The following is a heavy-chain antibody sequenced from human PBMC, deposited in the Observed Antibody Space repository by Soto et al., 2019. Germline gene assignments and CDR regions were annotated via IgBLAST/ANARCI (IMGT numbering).Heavy chain of an antibody. CDR2: IYYGGST. CDR3: AREGYGSGSYYNANWFDP. V-gene: IGHV4-59*01. Sequence: NPSETLSLTCTVSGGSISSYYWSWIRQPPGKGLEWIGYIYYGGSTNYNPSLKSRVTISVDTSKNQFSLKLSSVTAADTAVYYCAREGYGSGSYYNANWFDPWGQGTLVTVSS. CDR1: GGSISSYY. D-gene: IGHD3-10*01. J-gene: IGHJ5*02.